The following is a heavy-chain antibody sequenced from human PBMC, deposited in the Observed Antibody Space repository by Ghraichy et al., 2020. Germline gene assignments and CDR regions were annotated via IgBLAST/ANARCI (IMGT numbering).Heavy chain of an antibody. CDR1: GYTFTGYY. D-gene: IGHD5-12*01. CDR3: ARGRSGYDWHFDY. J-gene: IGHJ4*02. V-gene: IGHV1-2*04. CDR2: INPNSGGT. Sequence: ASVKVSCKASGYTFTGYYLHWVRQAPGQGLELMGWINPNSGGTNYAQKFQGWVTMTRDTSISTAYMELSRLRSDDTAVYYCARGRSGYDWHFDYWGQGTLVTVAS.